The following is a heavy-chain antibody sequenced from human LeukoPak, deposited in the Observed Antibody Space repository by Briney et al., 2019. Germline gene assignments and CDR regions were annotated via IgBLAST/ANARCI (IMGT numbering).Heavy chain of an antibody. J-gene: IGHJ4*02. Sequence: ASVKVSCKTSGYTFSTYDINWVRQAAGQGLEWMGWMNPNRGNTGFAQKFQGRATITRDTSITTAYLELSSLRSEDTAVYYCARAIRYQLLSDYWGQGTLVTVSS. D-gene: IGHD2-2*01. CDR2: MNPNRGNT. CDR1: GYTFSTYD. V-gene: IGHV1-8*03. CDR3: ARAIRYQLLSDY.